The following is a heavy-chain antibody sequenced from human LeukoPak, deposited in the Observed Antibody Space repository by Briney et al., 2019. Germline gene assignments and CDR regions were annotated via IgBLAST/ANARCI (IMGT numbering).Heavy chain of an antibody. V-gene: IGHV5-51*01. J-gene: IGHJ4*02. CDR1: GYRFTSYW. CDR2: IYPGDSDT. CDR3: ARRVRCGGDCYYYFDY. Sequence: GAALKTSFKGSGYRFTSYWIGWVRQMPGKGLGWMGIIYPGDSDTRYSPSFQGQVTISADKSISTAYLQWSSLKASDTAMYYCARRVRCGGDCYYYFDYWGQGTLVTVSS. D-gene: IGHD2-21*02.